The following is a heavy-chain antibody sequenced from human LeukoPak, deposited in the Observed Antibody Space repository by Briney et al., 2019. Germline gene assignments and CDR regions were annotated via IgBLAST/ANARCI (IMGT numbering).Heavy chain of an antibody. D-gene: IGHD1-26*01. CDR1: GASTSAYY. CDR3: AHSKRGGGYYINAFAV. Sequence: SETLSLTCTVSGASTSAYYWSWIRQPPGRGLEWIGYSYSGGNANYNPSLKSRVTISIDTSENQFSLRLTSVTAADTAVYFCAHSKRGGGYYINAFAVWGQGALVTISS. J-gene: IGHJ3*01. CDR2: SYSGGNA. V-gene: IGHV4-59*01.